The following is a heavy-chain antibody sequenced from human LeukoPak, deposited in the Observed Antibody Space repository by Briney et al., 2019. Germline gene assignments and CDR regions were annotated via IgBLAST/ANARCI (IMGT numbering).Heavy chain of an antibody. CDR3: ARVRGRYDILTGYYEDYFDY. CDR2: IYTSGST. V-gene: IGHV4-4*07. D-gene: IGHD3-9*01. CDR1: GFTFRNSW. Sequence: GSLRLSCAASGFTFRNSWMTWVRQTPGKGLEWIGRIYTSGSTNYNPSLKSRVTMSVDTSKNQFSLKLSSVTAADTAVYYCARVRGRYDILTGYYEDYFDYWGQGTLVTVSS. J-gene: IGHJ4*02.